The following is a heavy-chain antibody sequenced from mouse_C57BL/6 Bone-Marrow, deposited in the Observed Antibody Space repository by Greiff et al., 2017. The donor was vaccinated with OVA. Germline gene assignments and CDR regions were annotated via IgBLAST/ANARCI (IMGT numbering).Heavy chain of an antibody. CDR3: ASSPYDNYGFDY. V-gene: IGHV3-8*01. CDR2: ISYSGST. J-gene: IGHJ2*01. Sequence: EVKLMESGPGLAKPSQTLSLTCSVTGYSITSDYWNWIRKFPGNKLEYMGYISYSGSTYYNPSLKSRISITRNTSKNQYYLQLNSVTTEDTATYYCASSPYDNYGFDYWGQGTTLTVSS. CDR1: GYSITSDY. D-gene: IGHD2-1*01.